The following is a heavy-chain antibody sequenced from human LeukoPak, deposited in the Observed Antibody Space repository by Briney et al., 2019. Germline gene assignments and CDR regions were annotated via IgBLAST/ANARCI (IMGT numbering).Heavy chain of an antibody. CDR3: ARVGYDFWSGFRSTYYYYGMDV. D-gene: IGHD3-3*01. J-gene: IGHJ6*02. CDR1: GGSISSYY. Sequence: SETLSLTCTVSGGSISSYYWSWIRQPPGKGLEWIGYIYYSGSTNYNPSLKSRVTISVDTSKNQFSLELSSVTAADTAVYYCARVGYDFWSGFRSTYYYYGMDVWGQGTAVTVSS. V-gene: IGHV4-59*01. CDR2: IYYSGST.